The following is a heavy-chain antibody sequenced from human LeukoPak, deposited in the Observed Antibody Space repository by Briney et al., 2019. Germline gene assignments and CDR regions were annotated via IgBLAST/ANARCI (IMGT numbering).Heavy chain of an antibody. CDR1: GFTFSDYY. CDR2: IYSGGST. Sequence: GGSLRLSCAASGFTFSDYYMSWIRQAPGKGLEWVSVIYSGGSTYYADSVKGRFTISRDNSKNTLYLQMNSLRAEDTAVYYCARGRDGAAAATGYFDYWGQGTLVTVSS. CDR3: ARGRDGAAAATGYFDY. J-gene: IGHJ4*02. D-gene: IGHD6-13*01. V-gene: IGHV3-53*01.